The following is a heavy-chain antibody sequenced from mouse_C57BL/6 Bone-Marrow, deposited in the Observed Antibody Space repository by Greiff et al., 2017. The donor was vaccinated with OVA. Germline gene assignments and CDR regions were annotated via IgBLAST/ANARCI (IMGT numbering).Heavy chain of an antibody. CDR3: AREVLRYFDV. J-gene: IGHJ1*03. D-gene: IGHD2-14*01. CDR2: IDPSDSYT. Sequence: VQLQQPGAELVKPGASVKLSCKASGYTFTSYWMQWVKQRPGQGLEWIGEIDPSDSYTNYNQKFKGKATLTVDTSSSTAYMQLSSLTSEDSAVYYCAREVLRYFDVWGTGTTVTVSS. V-gene: IGHV1-50*01. CDR1: GYTFTSYW.